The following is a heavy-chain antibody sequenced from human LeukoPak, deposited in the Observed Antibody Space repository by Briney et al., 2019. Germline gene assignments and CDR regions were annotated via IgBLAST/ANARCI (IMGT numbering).Heavy chain of an antibody. J-gene: IGHJ4*01. CDR1: SGSFSSSSYF. V-gene: IGHV4-39*01. CDR2: INYSGTT. Sequence: SETLSLTCTVSSGSFSSSSYFCGWIRQSPGMRLEWIATINYSGTTYHNPSLKSRVTTSVDTSRNQFSLKLTSVTAADTAVYYCARLRGGVQLCGDWGQGALVTVSS. CDR3: ARLRGGVQLCGD. D-gene: IGHD1-1*01.